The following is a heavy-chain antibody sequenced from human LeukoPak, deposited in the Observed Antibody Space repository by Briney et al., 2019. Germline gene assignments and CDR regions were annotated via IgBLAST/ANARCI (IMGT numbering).Heavy chain of an antibody. D-gene: IGHD2-2*02. CDR2: IGAAYDT. V-gene: IGHV3-13*01. J-gene: IGHJ3*02. Sequence: GGSLRLSCAASGFSFSTYDMHWVRQATGKGLEWVSGIGAAYDTYYPGSVKGRFTISRENAKNSLYLQMNSLRAADTAVYYCARAECSSTSCYMGAFDIWGRGTMVTVSS. CDR3: ARAECSSTSCYMGAFDI. CDR1: GFSFSTYD.